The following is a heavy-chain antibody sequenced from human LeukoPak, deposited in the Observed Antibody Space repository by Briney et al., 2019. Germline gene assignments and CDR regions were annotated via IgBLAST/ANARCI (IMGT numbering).Heavy chain of an antibody. Sequence: PSETLSLTCTVSGGSISSYYWSWIRQPSGKGLEWIGYIYYSGSTNYNPSLKSRVTISVDTSKNQFSLKLSSVTAADTAVYYCASSRVYYDSSGWTYGMDVWGQGTTVTVSS. CDR2: IYYSGST. V-gene: IGHV4-59*12. CDR1: GGSISSYY. CDR3: ASSRVYYDSSGWTYGMDV. D-gene: IGHD3-22*01. J-gene: IGHJ6*02.